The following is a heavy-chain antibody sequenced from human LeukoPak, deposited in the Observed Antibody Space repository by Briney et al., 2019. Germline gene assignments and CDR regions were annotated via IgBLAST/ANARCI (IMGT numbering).Heavy chain of an antibody. J-gene: IGHJ6*02. Sequence: GGSLRLSCAASGFTFSSYAMSWVRQAPGKGLEWVSAISGSGGSTYYADSVKGRFTISRDNSKNTLYLQMNGLRAEDTAVYYCAKVGPTIAAAGTFDYYGMDVWGQGTTVTVSS. V-gene: IGHV3-23*01. CDR3: AKVGPTIAAAGTFDYYGMDV. CDR2: ISGSGGST. D-gene: IGHD6-13*01. CDR1: GFTFSSYA.